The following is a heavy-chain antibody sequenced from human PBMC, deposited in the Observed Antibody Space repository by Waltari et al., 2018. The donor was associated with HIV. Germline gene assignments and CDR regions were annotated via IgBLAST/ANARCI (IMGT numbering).Heavy chain of an antibody. CDR1: GASFTSSY. CDR2: INPTDGRT. D-gene: IGHD2-21*01. V-gene: IGHV1-46*01. J-gene: IGHJ3*01. CDR3: ARVRCGGGGCQWAFDV. Sequence: QVQLVQSGAEVKKPGASVKISCKTSGASFTSSYIHWVRQAPGQGLVWMGIINPTDGRTTFSQQFLGRISMTRDTPRSTVYMELQSVQPDDTATYYCARVRCGGGGCQWAFDVWGQGTKVTVS.